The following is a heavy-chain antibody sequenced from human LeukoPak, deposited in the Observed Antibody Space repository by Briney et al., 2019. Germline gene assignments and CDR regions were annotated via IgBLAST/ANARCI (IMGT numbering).Heavy chain of an antibody. V-gene: IGHV3-23*03. D-gene: IGHD3-9*01. CDR3: ARHSRDPFENVDYCFDC. CDR2: IYSGGST. CDR1: GFTFSSYA. Sequence: GGSLRLSCAASGFTFSSYAMSWVRQAPGKGLEWVSVIYSGGSTYYADFVKGRFTISRDNSKNTLYLQMNSLRAEDTAVYYCARHSRDPFENVDYCFDCWGQGTLVTVSS. J-gene: IGHJ4*02.